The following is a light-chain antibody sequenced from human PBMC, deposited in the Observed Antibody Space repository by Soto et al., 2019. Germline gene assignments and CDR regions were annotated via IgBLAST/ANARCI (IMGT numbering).Light chain of an antibody. CDR1: SSDVGGYKY. CDR2: EVS. CDR3: NSFTSSSTYV. Sequence: QSVLTQPASVSGSPGQSITISCTGTSSDVGGYKYVSWYQQHPGKAPKLMIYEVSNRPSGVSNRFSGSKSGNTASLTISGLQAEDETDYYCNSFTSSSTYVFGTGTKV. V-gene: IGLV2-14*01. J-gene: IGLJ1*01.